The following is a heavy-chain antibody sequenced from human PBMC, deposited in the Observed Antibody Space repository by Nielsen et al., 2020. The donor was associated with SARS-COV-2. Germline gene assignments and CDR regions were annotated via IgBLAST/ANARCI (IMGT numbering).Heavy chain of an antibody. D-gene: IGHD4-17*01. CDR2: IYYSGST. CDR3: ARDYGDYGFDY. CDR1: GGSISSYY. J-gene: IGHJ4*02. Sequence: SETLSLTCTISGGSISSYYWSWIRQPPGKGLEWIGYIYYSGSTNYNPSLKSRVTISVDTSKNQFSLKLSSVTAADTAVYYCARDYGDYGFDYWGQGTLVTVSS. V-gene: IGHV4-59*01.